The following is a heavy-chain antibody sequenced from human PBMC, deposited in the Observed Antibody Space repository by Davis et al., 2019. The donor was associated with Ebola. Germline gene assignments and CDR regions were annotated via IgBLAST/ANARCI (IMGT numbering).Heavy chain of an antibody. CDR3: ARSMIVVVTRDAFDI. Sequence: SETLSLTCTVSGGSISSSSYYWGWIRQPPGKGLEWIGSMYNSGSTYYNPSLKSRVTISVDTSKNQFSLKLRSVTAADTAVYYCARSMIVVVTRDAFDIWGQETMVTVSS. V-gene: IGHV4-39*01. D-gene: IGHD3-22*01. CDR2: MYNSGST. J-gene: IGHJ3*02. CDR1: GGSISSSSYY.